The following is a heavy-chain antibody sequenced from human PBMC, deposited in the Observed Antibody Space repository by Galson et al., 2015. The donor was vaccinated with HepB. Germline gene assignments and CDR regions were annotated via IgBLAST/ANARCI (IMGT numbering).Heavy chain of an antibody. CDR2: ISYDGSNK. Sequence: SLRLSCAASGFTFSSYGMHWVRQAPGKGLEWVAVISYDGSNKYYADSVKGRFTISRDNSKNTLYLQMNSLRAEDTAVYYCAKDSKRWELTSWGMDVWGQGTTVTVSS. D-gene: IGHD1-26*01. J-gene: IGHJ6*02. V-gene: IGHV3-30*18. CDR1: GFTFSSYG. CDR3: AKDSKRWELTSWGMDV.